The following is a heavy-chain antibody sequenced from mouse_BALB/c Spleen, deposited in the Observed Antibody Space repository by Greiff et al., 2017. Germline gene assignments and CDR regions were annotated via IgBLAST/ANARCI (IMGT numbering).Heavy chain of an antibody. D-gene: IGHD2-4*01. J-gene: IGHJ3*01. CDR2: ISSGGSYT. Sequence: DVKLVESGGGLVKPGGSLKLSCAASGFTFSSYAMSWVRQTPEKRLEWVATISSGGSYTYYPDSVKGRFTISRDNAKNTLYLQMSSLRSEDTAMYYCARQGYDYEDWGQGTLVTVSA. CDR3: ARQGYDYED. V-gene: IGHV5-9-3*01. CDR1: GFTFSSYA.